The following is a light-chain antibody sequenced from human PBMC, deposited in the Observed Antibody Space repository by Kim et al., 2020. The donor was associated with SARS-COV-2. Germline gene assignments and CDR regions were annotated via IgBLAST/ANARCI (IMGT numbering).Light chain of an antibody. CDR3: SSYASSSTNYV. Sequence: QSITLSCTGISSDVGGHNYVSWYQQHPGKAPKVMIYDVSNRPSGVSNRFSGSKSGNTASLTISGLQAEDEADYYCSSYASSSTNYVFGTGTKVTVL. CDR1: SSDVGGHNY. J-gene: IGLJ1*01. CDR2: DVS. V-gene: IGLV2-14*03.